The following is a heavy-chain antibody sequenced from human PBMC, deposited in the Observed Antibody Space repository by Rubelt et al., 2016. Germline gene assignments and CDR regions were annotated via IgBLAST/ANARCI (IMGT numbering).Heavy chain of an antibody. CDR1: GGSITNYY. Sequence: QVQLQESGPGLVKPSETLSLNCTVSGGSITNYYWSWIRQSPGKGLEWVGYIYYSGSANYNPSLKSRVTIAVDTSKNQFSLKLNSVSAADTAVYYCARHASGANSYYDYWGQGTLVTVSS. V-gene: IGHV4-59*01. D-gene: IGHD4-11*01. CDR2: IYYSGSA. CDR3: ARHASGANSYYDY. J-gene: IGHJ4*02.